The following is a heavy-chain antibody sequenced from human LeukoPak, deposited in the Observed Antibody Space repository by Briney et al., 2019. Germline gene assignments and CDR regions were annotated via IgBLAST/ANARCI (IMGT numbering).Heavy chain of an antibody. J-gene: IGHJ3*02. CDR1: GGSISSSNW. V-gene: IGHV4-4*02. CDR2: IYHSGST. CDR3: ARLADPDYYDSSGGAFDI. D-gene: IGHD3-22*01. Sequence: PSGTLPLTCAVSGGSISSSNWWSWVRQPPGKGLEWIGEIYHSGSTNYNPSLKSRVTISVDKSKNQFSLKLSSVTAADTAVYYCARLADPDYYDSSGGAFDIWGQGTMVTVSS.